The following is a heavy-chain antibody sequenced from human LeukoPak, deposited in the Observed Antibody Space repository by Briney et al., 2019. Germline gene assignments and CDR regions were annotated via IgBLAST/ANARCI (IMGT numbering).Heavy chain of an antibody. Sequence: SVKVSCKASGFTFTSSATQWVRQARGQRLEWIGWIVVGSGNTNYAQKFQERVTITRDMSTSTAYMELSSLRSEDTAVYYCAAASSFYSSGWYGSGDYWGQGTLVTVSS. CDR3: AAASSFYSSGWYGSGDY. J-gene: IGHJ4*02. V-gene: IGHV1-58*02. CDR2: IVVGSGNT. D-gene: IGHD6-19*01. CDR1: GFTFTSSA.